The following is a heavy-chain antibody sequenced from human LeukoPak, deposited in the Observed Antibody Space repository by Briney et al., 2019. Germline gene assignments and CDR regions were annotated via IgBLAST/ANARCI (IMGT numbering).Heavy chain of an antibody. CDR1: GFTFSSYW. V-gene: IGHV3-74*01. Sequence: GGSLRLSCAVSGFTFSSYWMHWVRQAPGKGLVWVSRIDRDGSRISYADSVKGRFTISRDNGKNTLFLQMNSLRAEDAAVYYCVRGNDYGGPHYWGQGTLVTVSS. D-gene: IGHD4-23*01. CDR2: IDRDGSRI. CDR3: VRGNDYGGPHY. J-gene: IGHJ4*02.